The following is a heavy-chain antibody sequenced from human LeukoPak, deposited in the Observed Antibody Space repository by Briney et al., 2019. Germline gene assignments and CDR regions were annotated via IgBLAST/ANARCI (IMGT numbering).Heavy chain of an antibody. V-gene: IGHV4-34*01. CDR3: ARQARYFDWLRWNYYMDV. J-gene: IGHJ6*03. CDR2: INHSGST. CDR1: GGSFNGYY. D-gene: IGHD3-9*01. Sequence: SETLSLTCAVYGGSFNGYYWSWIRQPPGKGLEWIGEINHSGSTNYNPSLKSRVTISVDTSKNQFSLKLSSVTAADTAVYYCARQARYFDWLRWNYYMDVWGKGTTVTVSS.